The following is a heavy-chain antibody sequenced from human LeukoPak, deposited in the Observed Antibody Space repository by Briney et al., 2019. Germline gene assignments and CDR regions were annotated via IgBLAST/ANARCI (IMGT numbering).Heavy chain of an antibody. Sequence: GGSLRLSCAASGFTFSSYAMHWVRQAPGKGLEWVSGISWNSGSIGYADSVKGRFTISRDNAKNSLYLQMNSLRAEDTALYYCAKGSGHIVVVTAYLYFGLWGRGTLVTVSS. D-gene: IGHD2-21*02. V-gene: IGHV3-9*01. CDR3: AKGSGHIVVVTAYLYFGL. CDR1: GFTFSSYA. J-gene: IGHJ2*01. CDR2: ISWNSGSI.